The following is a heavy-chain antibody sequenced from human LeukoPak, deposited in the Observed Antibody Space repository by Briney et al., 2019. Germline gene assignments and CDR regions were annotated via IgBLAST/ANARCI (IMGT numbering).Heavy chain of an antibody. D-gene: IGHD2-2*01. V-gene: IGHV1-8*01. CDR2: MNPNSGNT. CDR3: ARGPGCTSNSCPYYFDY. J-gene: IGHJ4*02. Sequence: GASVKVSCKASGYTFTNYDINWGRQATGQGLEWMGWMNPNSGNTGYAQKFQGRVTMTRNTSISTAYMELSSLRSEDTAMYYCARGPGCTSNSCPYYFDYWGQGTLVTVSS. CDR1: GYTFTNYD.